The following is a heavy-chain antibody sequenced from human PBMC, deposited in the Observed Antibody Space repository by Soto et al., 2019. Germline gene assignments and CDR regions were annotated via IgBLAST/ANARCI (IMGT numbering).Heavy chain of an antibody. J-gene: IGHJ4*02. V-gene: IGHV3-23*01. CDR1: GLTFSRHA. D-gene: IGHD6-13*01. CDR3: AKVSSSWYAGFFDL. Sequence: EAQLLESGGGLVQPGGSMRLSCTASGLTFSRHAMAWVRQAPGKGLEWVSGLSDSGGSIYYADSVKGRFTISRDNSMNTLYLQMTTLRAEDTAIYYCAKVSSSWYAGFFDLWGQGTLVTVSS. CDR2: LSDSGGSI.